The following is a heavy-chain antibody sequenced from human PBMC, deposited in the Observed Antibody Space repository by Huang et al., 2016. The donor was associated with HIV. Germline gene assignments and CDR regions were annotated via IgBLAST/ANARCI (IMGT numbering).Heavy chain of an antibody. CDR3: ARHEPGGVAY. V-gene: IGHV5-51*01. Sequence: EVQLVQSGAEVKKPGESLNFSCKGSGYRFTSYWIGWVRQMPGKGLEWVGSSNPGDSDTRYSPSFQGQVTSSADKSISTGYLQWSSLKASDTAMFYCARHEPGGVAYWGQGTLVTVSS. CDR1: GYRFTSYW. D-gene: IGHD3-16*01. J-gene: IGHJ4*02. CDR2: SNPGDSDT.